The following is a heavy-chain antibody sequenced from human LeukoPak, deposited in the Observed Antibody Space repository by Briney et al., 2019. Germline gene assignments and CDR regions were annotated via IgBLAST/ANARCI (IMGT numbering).Heavy chain of an antibody. CDR2: INHSGST. CDR3: ARAYDFWSGYYEDY. D-gene: IGHD3-3*01. Sequence: SETLSLTCAVYGGSFSGYYWSWIRQPPGKGLEWIGEINHSGSTNYIPSLKSRVTISVDTSKNQFSLKLSSVTAADTAVYYCARAYDFWSGYYEDYWGQGTLVTVSS. V-gene: IGHV4-34*01. J-gene: IGHJ4*02. CDR1: GGSFSGYY.